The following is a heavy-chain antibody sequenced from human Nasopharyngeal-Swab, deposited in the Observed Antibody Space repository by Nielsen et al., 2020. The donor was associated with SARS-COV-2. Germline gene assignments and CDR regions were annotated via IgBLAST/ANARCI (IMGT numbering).Heavy chain of an antibody. CDR1: GFTFSSYT. Sequence: GESLKISCAASGFTFSSYTMNWVRQAPGKGLEWVSSVTTSGNYIYYADSVKGRFTISRDNAKNSLYLQMNSLRAEDTAVYFCARVRYSGSWSSNAMDVWGKGTTVTVSS. CDR3: ARVRYSGSWSSNAMDV. J-gene: IGHJ6*04. V-gene: IGHV3-21*01. D-gene: IGHD6-13*01. CDR2: VTTSGNYI.